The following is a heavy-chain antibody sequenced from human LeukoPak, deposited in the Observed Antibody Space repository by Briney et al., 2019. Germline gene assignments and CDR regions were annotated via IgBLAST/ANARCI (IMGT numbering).Heavy chain of an antibody. CDR1: RFTLSSYE. J-gene: IGHJ4*02. Sequence: GGSLRLSCAASRFTLSSYEVHWPRQAPGKGREWLTYISSSGSTKQHADSVKCRFTISRDIAENSLYLQMNSLRAEDTAVYYCARRYCSSTSCTLDYWGQGTLVTVSS. D-gene: IGHD2-2*01. CDR3: ARRYCSSTSCTLDY. V-gene: IGHV3-48*03. CDR2: ISSSGSTK.